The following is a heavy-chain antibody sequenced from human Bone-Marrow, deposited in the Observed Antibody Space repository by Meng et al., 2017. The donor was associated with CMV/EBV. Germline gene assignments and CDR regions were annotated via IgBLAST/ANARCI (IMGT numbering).Heavy chain of an antibody. CDR2: IRYDGSNK. CDR1: GFTFSSYG. V-gene: IGHV3-30*02. D-gene: IGHD7-27*01. Sequence: GGSLRLSCAASGFTFSSYGMHWVRQAPGKGLEWVAFIRYDGSNKYYADSVKGRFTISRDNSKNTLYLQMNSLRAEDTAVYYCAKEATPGYYYYGMDVWGQGTTVTVSS. J-gene: IGHJ6*02. CDR3: AKEATPGYYYYGMDV.